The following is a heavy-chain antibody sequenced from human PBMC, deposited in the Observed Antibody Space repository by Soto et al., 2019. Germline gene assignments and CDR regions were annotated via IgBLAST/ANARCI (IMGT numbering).Heavy chain of an antibody. D-gene: IGHD3-10*01. Sequence: EVQLLESGGGLVKPGGSLRLSCAASGFTFTNYAMTWVRQAPGKGLEWVSSISGGDGDTSYADSVKGRFTISRDNSENTMFLKMNSLRPDATAVYYCATDRFTSTVRIYWFFDLWGRGTLVTVSS. J-gene: IGHJ2*01. CDR3: ATDRFTSTVRIYWFFDL. CDR2: ISGGDGDT. V-gene: IGHV3-23*01. CDR1: GFTFTNYA.